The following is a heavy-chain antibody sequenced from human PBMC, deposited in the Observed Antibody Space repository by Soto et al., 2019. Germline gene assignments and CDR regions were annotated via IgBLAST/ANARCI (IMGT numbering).Heavy chain of an antibody. V-gene: IGHV5-51*01. CDR2: IYPGDSDT. J-gene: IGHJ6*02. D-gene: IGHD6-25*01. CDR3: ARRDGSLSISRYYYYGMDV. CDR1: GYSFTSYW. Sequence: GESLKISCKGSGYSFTSYWIGWVRQMPGKGLEWMGIIYPGDSDTRYSPSFQGQVTISADKSISTAYLQWSSLKASDTAMYYCARRDGSLSISRYYYYGMDVWGQGTTVTVSS.